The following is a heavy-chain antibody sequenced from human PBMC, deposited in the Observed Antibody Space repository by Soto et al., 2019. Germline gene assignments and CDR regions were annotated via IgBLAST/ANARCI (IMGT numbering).Heavy chain of an antibody. J-gene: IGHJ6*03. D-gene: IGHD5-18*01. V-gene: IGHV3-33*01. Sequence: QVQLVESGGGVVQTGMSLRLSCAASGFTFSSYGMHWVRQAPGKGLEWVAVIWYDGSNKYYADSVKGRFTISRDNSKNTLYLQKNILRAEDTAVYYCASGLERGYSYGYYYYMDVLGKGTTVPVSS. CDR1: GFTFSSYG. CDR3: ASGLERGYSYGYYYYMDV. CDR2: IWYDGSNK.